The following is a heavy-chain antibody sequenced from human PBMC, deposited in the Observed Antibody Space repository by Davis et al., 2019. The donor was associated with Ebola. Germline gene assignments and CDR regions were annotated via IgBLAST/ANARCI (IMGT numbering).Heavy chain of an antibody. V-gene: IGHV6-1*01. CDR2: TYYSSSKWYN. Sequence: HSQTLSLTCVISGDSVSSGGWNWIRQSPSRGLEWLGRTYYSSSKWYNDYAVSVKSRITINPDTSKNQFSLQLNSVTPEDTAVYYCVRGWGRTGMGVWGQGTTVIVSS. CDR1: GDSVSSGG. CDR3: VRGWGRTGMGV. J-gene: IGHJ6*02. D-gene: IGHD1-26*01.